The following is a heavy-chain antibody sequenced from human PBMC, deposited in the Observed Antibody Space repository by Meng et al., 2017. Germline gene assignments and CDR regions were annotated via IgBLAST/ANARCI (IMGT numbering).Heavy chain of an antibody. Sequence: QGQLGQSGAEVKKPGASVTVSCKASGYTFTGYYMHWVRQAPGQGLEWMGRINPNSGGTNYAQKFQGRVTMTRDTSISTAYMELSRLRSDDTAVYYCASSRLKWELLNYWGQGTLVTVSS. CDR3: ASSRLKWELLNY. CDR2: INPNSGGT. V-gene: IGHV1-2*06. CDR1: GYTFTGYY. J-gene: IGHJ4*02. D-gene: IGHD1-26*01.